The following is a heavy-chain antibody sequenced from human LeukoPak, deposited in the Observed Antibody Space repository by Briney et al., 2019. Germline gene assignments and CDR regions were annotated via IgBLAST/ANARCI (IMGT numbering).Heavy chain of an antibody. CDR2: ISSSSDYI. D-gene: IGHD2/OR15-2a*01. Sequence: PGGSLRLSCAASGFTFRSCSMNWVRQAPGKGLEWVSSISSSSDYIYYADSVKGRFTISRDNAKNSLYLQMKSLRAEDTAVYYCARGKTSQNIVTRKTYNWFDPWGQGTLVTVSS. CDR1: GFTFRSCS. V-gene: IGHV3-21*01. CDR3: ARGKTSQNIVTRKTYNWFDP. J-gene: IGHJ5*02.